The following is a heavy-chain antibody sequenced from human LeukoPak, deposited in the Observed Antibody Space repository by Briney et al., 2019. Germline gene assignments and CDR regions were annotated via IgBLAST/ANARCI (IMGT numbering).Heavy chain of an antibody. CDR1: GGSFSHYY. Sequence: PSETLSLTCAVYGGSFSHYYWIWLRQPPGKGLEWIGEVNHSGSAHYNPSLKSRVTISVDTSRNQFSLKVSSVTAADTAVYYCARIQLWPLHYFDYWGQGTLVTVSS. D-gene: IGHD5-18*01. J-gene: IGHJ4*02. CDR3: ARIQLWPLHYFDY. V-gene: IGHV4-34*01. CDR2: VNHSGSA.